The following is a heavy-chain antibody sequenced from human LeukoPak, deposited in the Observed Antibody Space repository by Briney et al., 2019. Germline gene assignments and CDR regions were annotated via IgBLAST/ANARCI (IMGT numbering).Heavy chain of an antibody. CDR2: IGTAGDT. Sequence: QAGGSLRLSCAASGFIFSRYDMHWVRQATGKGLEWVSGIGTAGDTYYAGSVKGRFTVSRENAKNSLYLQMNSLTAGDTAVYYCAGAGSETQWRAFDFWGQGALVTVFS. CDR1: GFIFSRYD. CDR3: AGAGSETQWRAFDF. J-gene: IGHJ4*02. D-gene: IGHD6-19*01. V-gene: IGHV3-13*01.